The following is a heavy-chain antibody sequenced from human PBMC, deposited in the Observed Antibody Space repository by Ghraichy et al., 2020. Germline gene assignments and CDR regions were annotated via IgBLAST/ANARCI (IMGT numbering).Heavy chain of an antibody. CDR3: ARDGPRYCSGGSCYYYYYGMDV. J-gene: IGHJ6*02. CDR2: ISSSSSTI. V-gene: IGHV3-48*02. D-gene: IGHD2-15*01. Sequence: GGSLRLSCAASGFTFSSYSMNWVRQAPGKGLEWVSYISSSSSTIYYADSVKGRFTISRDNAKNSLYLQMNSLRDEDTAVYYCARDGPRYCSGGSCYYYYYGMDVWGQGTTVTVSS. CDR1: GFTFSSYS.